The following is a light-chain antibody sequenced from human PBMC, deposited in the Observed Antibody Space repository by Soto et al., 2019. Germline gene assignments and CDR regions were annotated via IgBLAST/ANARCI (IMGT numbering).Light chain of an antibody. CDR3: QSYDTSLSASV. CDR2: DNT. Sequence: QSVLTQPPSVSGAPGQRVTISCTGSRSNIGAGYAVHWYQQLPGTAPKLLIYDNTNRXXGVXXRFSASESGTSASLAITGXXXXXXADYYCQSYDTSLSASVFGGGTKLTVL. J-gene: IGLJ2*01. CDR1: RSNIGAGYA. V-gene: IGLV1-40*01.